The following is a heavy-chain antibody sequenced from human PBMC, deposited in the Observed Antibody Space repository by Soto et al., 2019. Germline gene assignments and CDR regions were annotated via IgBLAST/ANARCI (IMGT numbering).Heavy chain of an antibody. J-gene: IGHJ4*02. Sequence: QAQLVESGGDFVKPGGSLRLSCAASGFTFSDYYMTWIRQAPGKGLEWISYISNSGTYTNYADSVKGRFTISRDNAKNSLYLRMTGLRAEDTAVYYCVRGRGGDWGQGTLVTVSS. CDR2: ISNSGTYT. D-gene: IGHD3-10*01. V-gene: IGHV3-11*06. CDR1: GFTFSDYY. CDR3: VRGRGGD.